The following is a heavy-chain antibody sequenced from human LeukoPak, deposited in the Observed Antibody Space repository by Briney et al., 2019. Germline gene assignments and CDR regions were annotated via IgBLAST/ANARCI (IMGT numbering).Heavy chain of an antibody. V-gene: IGHV3-23*01. CDR3: ARRLTPLDSGFDY. D-gene: IGHD1-1*01. CDR1: GFTFSTCD. J-gene: IGHJ4*02. Sequence: PGRSLRLSCAASGFTFSTCDMNWVRQTPGKGLEWVSAISGNGGSTYYADSVKGRFTISRDNSKNTLYLQMNSLRAEDTAVYYCARRLTPLDSGFDYWGQGTLVTVSS. CDR2: ISGNGGST.